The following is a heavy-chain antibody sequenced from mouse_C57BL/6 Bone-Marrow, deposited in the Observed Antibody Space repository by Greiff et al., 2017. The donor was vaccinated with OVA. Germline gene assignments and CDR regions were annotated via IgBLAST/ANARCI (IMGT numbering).Heavy chain of an antibody. CDR1: GFSLTSYA. J-gene: IGHJ4*01. D-gene: IGHD2-3*01. V-gene: IGHV2-9-1*01. CDR3: ARTKGLLLYAMDY. CDR2: IWTGGGT. Sequence: VQGVESGPGLVAPSQSLSITCTVSGFSLTSYAISWVRQPPGKGLEWLGVIWTGGGTNYNSALKSRLSISKDNSKSQVFLKMNRLQTDDTARYYGARTKGLLLYAMDYWGQGTSVTVSS.